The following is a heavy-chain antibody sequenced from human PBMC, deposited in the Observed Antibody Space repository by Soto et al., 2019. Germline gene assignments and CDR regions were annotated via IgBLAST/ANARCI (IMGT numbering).Heavy chain of an antibody. J-gene: IGHJ6*02. V-gene: IGHV5-51*01. CDR3: ARFLYSSSSGLNYYYYYGMDV. CDR1: GYSFTSYW. CDR2: IYPGDSDT. D-gene: IGHD6-6*01. Sequence: GESLKISCKGSGYSFTSYWIGWVRQMPGKGLEWMGIIYPGDSDTRYSPSFQGQVTISADKSISTAYLQWSSLKASDTAMYYCARFLYSSSSGLNYYYYYGMDVWGQGTRVTVSS.